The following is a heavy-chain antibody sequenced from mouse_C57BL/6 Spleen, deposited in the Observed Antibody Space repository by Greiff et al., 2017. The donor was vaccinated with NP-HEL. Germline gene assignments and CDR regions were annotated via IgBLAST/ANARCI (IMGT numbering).Heavy chain of an antibody. CDR1: GFSLTSYG. D-gene: IGHD5-1*01. CDR3: AKNLPKGYFDV. J-gene: IGHJ1*03. Sequence: QVQLKQSGPGLVQPSQSLSITCTVSGFSLTSYGVHWVRQSPGKGLEWLGVIWRGGSTDYNAAFISRLSITKDNSKSQVFFKMNSLQADDTAIYYCAKNLPKGYFDVWGTGTTVTVSS. V-gene: IGHV2-5*01. CDR2: IWRGGST.